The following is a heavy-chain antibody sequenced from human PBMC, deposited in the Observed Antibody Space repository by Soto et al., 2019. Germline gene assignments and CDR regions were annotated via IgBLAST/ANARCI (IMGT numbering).Heavy chain of an antibody. V-gene: IGHV3-30*18. Sequence: GGSLRLSCAATGFAFSTYGMHWVRQAPGKGREWVAAISYDGNEKYYADSLQGRFTISRDNSKNALYLQVNNLSADDTAVYYCAKCGSGCYYSVWGQGATVTVSS. D-gene: IGHD3-10*01. J-gene: IGHJ6*02. CDR2: ISYDGNEK. CDR3: AKCGSGCYYSV. CDR1: GFAFSTYG.